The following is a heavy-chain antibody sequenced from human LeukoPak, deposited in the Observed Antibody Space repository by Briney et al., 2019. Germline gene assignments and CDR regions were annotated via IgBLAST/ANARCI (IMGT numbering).Heavy chain of an antibody. CDR3: ARDPPAYCGGDCYAHFSDY. D-gene: IGHD2-21*02. CDR2: INPNSGGT. J-gene: IGHJ4*02. V-gene: IGHV1-2*02. Sequence: ASVSVSCTASGYTFTGYYMHWVRQAPGQGLEWMGWINPNSGGTNYAQKFQGRVTMTRDTSISTAYMELSRLRSDDTAVYYCARDPPAYCGGDCYAHFSDYWGQGTLVTVSS. CDR1: GYTFTGYY.